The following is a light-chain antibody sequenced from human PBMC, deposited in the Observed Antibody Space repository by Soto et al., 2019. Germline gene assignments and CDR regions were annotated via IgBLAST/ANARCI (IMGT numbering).Light chain of an antibody. J-gene: IGKJ4*01. Sequence: DLVMTQSPLSLPVTPGEPASISCRSSQSLLHSTGRYYLDWYLQKPGQSPQLLIYLGSHRASGVPDRCSGSGSGTDFTLTISRVEAEDVGIYYCIQALQTPFTFGGGTRVEIK. CDR1: QSLLHSTGRYY. CDR2: LGS. V-gene: IGKV2-28*01. CDR3: IQALQTPFT.